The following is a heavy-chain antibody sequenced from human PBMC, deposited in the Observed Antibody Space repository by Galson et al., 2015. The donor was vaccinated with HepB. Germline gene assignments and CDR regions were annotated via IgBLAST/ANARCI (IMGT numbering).Heavy chain of an antibody. D-gene: IGHD1-1*01. V-gene: IGHV3-21*01. CDR3: ARGWNDAPTRMDVFDI. J-gene: IGHJ3*02. Sequence: SLRLSCAASGFTFSTYSMNWVRQAPGKGPEWVSSIRSSNSNIYYADSVKGRFTISRDNAKNSLYLQMNGLRAEDTAVYYCARGWNDAPTRMDVFDIWGQGTVVTVSS. CDR1: GFTFSTYS. CDR2: IRSSNSNI.